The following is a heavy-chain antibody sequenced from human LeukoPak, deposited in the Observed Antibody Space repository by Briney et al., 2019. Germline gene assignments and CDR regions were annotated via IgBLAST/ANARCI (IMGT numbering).Heavy chain of an antibody. D-gene: IGHD6-13*01. CDR1: GFTFSDYY. J-gene: IGHJ4*02. V-gene: IGHV3-11*01. Sequence: KTGGSLRLSCAVSGFTFSDYYMSWMRQAPGKGLECVSYISSSGSTIYYADSVKGRFTISRDNAKNSLYLQMNSLRAEDTAVYYCARVGIAAAGTIGYWGQGTLVTVSS. CDR2: ISSSGSTI. CDR3: ARVGIAAAGTIGY.